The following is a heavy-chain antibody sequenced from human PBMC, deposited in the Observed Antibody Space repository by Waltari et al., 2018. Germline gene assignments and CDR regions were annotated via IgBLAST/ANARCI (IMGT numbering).Heavy chain of an antibody. Sequence: EVQLVESGGGLVKPGGSLRLSCAASGFSFNAYTMNWVRQTPEKGLEWVSSIGRSSTYPYYADSVKGRFTISRDSAANSLYLEMNALRPEDTAVYYCASHLEDFYYYMDVWGKGTTVTVSS. V-gene: IGHV3-21*06. J-gene: IGHJ6*03. CDR3: ASHLEDFYYYMDV. CDR2: IGRSSTYP. CDR1: GFSFNAYT.